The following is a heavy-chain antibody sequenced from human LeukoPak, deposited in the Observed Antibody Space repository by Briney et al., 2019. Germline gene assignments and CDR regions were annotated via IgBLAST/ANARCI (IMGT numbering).Heavy chain of an antibody. D-gene: IGHD6-6*01. CDR2: ISWNSGSI. V-gene: IGHV3-9*01. J-gene: IGHJ4*02. CDR3: AKDLETYSSSSGPTTFDY. CDR1: GFTFDDYA. Sequence: GRSLRLSCAASGFTFDDYAMHWVRQAPGKGLEWVSGISWNSGSIGYADSVKGRFTISRDNAKNSLYLQMNSLRAEDTALYYCAKDLETYSSSSGPTTFDYWGQGTLVTVSS.